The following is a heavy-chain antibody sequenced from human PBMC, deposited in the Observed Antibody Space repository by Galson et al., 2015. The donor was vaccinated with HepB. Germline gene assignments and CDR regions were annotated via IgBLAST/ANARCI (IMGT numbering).Heavy chain of an antibody. J-gene: IGHJ3*02. CDR2: ISGSGGST. CDR3: AGDCSSTSCQDAFDI. CDR1: GYTFTSYA. Sequence: SCKASGYTFTSYAMSWVRQAPGKGLEWVSAISGSGGSTYYADSVKGRFTISRDNSKNTLYLQMNSLRAEDTAVYYCAGDCSSTSCQDAFDIWGQGTMVTVSS. V-gene: IGHV3-23*01. D-gene: IGHD2-2*01.